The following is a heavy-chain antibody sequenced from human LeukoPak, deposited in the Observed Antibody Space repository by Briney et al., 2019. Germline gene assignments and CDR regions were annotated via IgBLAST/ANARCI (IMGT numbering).Heavy chain of an antibody. Sequence: SETLSLTRTVSGGSISSSSYYWGWIRQPPGKGLEWIGSIYYSGNTNYNPSLKSRVTMSVDTSKNQISLKLRSVTAADTAVYYRPRGHRAYYDSHGSSANWFDPWGQGTLVTVSS. CDR2: IYYSGNT. CDR3: PRGHRAYYDSHGSSANWFDP. CDR1: GGSISSSSYY. D-gene: IGHD3-22*01. V-gene: IGHV4-39*07. J-gene: IGHJ5*02.